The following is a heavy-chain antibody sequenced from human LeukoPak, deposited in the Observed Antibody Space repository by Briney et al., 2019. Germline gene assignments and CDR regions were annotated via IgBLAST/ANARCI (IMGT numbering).Heavy chain of an antibody. J-gene: IGHJ4*02. D-gene: IGHD6-13*01. CDR3: ARVEAAWFFDS. Sequence: GGSLRLSCEASGFTVISKYMSWVRQAPGKGLEWVSIIYSGGTTYYADSVKGRFTISRDTSKNTVYLQTNSLRAEDTAVYYCARVEAAWFFDSWGQGILVTVSS. CDR1: GFTVISKY. V-gene: IGHV3-66*01. CDR2: IYSGGTT.